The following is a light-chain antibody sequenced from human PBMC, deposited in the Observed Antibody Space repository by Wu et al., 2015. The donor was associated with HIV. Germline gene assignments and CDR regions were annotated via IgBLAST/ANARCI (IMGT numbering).Light chain of an antibody. V-gene: IGKV1-9*01. J-gene: IGKJ5*01. CDR1: QDISNF. CDR2: GAS. Sequence: QSPSSLSASTGDRAIITCRASQDISNFLAWYQQKPGEAPSLLIYGASILQEGVPARFSGSGSGTDFTLAIIALEPEDVATYYCQQLNSYPLTFGQGTRLEIK. CDR3: QQLNSYPLT.